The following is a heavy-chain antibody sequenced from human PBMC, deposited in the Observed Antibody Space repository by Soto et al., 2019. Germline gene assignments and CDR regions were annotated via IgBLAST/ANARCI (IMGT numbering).Heavy chain of an antibody. CDR1: GGTFSSYA. V-gene: IGHV1-69*13. CDR3: ARYSYGPYYYYGMDV. D-gene: IGHD5-18*01. Sequence: ASVKVSCKASGGTFSSYAISWVRQAPGQGLEWMGGIIPIFGTANYAQKFQGRVTITADESTSTAYMELSSLRSEDTAVYYCARYSYGPYYYYGMDVWGQGTTVTVSS. J-gene: IGHJ6*02. CDR2: IIPIFGTA.